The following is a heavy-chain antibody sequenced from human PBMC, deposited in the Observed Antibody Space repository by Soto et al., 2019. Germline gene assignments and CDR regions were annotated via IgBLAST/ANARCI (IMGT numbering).Heavy chain of an antibody. D-gene: IGHD5-18*01. CDR3: GPLSGYSYGPKQNWFDP. CDR2: IIPILGTA. Sequence: QVQLVQSGAEVKKPGSSVKVSCKASGGTFSSYAISWVRQAPGQGLEWMGGIIPILGTANYAQKFQGRVTITADESTSTAYMELSSLRSEDTAVYYCGPLSGYSYGPKQNWFDPWGQGTLVTVSS. J-gene: IGHJ5*02. CDR1: GGTFSSYA. V-gene: IGHV1-69*11.